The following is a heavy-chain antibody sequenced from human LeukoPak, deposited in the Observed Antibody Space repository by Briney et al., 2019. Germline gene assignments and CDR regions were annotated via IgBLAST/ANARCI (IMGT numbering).Heavy chain of an antibody. CDR3: ARGRYCSGGSCQRLDY. V-gene: IGHV3-7*01. Sequence: GGSLRLSCAVSGFTFSSYCLTWVRQAPGKGLEWVANINQDGSDKYYADSMKGRFTISRDNADNSLYLQMNSLRAEDTAVYYCARGRYCSGGSCQRLDYWGQGTLVTVSS. D-gene: IGHD2-15*01. CDR2: INQDGSDK. CDR1: GFTFSSYC. J-gene: IGHJ4*02.